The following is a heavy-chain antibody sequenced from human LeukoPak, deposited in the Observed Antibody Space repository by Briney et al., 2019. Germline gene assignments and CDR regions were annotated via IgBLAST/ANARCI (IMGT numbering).Heavy chain of an antibody. CDR3: ARGSLSYYDSSGYYYNCFDP. V-gene: IGHV4-30-4*01. CDR1: GGSISSGDYY. Sequence: SETLSLTCTVSGGSISSGDYYWSWIRQPPGKGLEWIGYIYYSGSTYYNPSLKSRVTISVDTSKNQFSLKLSSVTAADTAVYYCARGSLSYYDSSGYYYNCFDPWGQGTLVTVSS. D-gene: IGHD3-22*01. CDR2: IYYSGST. J-gene: IGHJ5*02.